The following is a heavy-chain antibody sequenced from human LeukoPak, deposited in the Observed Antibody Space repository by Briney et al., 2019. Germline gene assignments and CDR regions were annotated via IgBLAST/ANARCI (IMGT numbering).Heavy chain of an antibody. Sequence: GGSLRLSCAASGFTFDDYAMHWVRQAPGKGLEWVSLISWDGGSSYYADSVKGRFTISRDNSKNSLYLQMNSLRAEDTAVYYCARGVGWGMVREVFDYWGQGTLVTVSS. V-gene: IGHV3-43D*03. CDR1: GFTFDDYA. CDR3: ARGVGWGMVREVFDY. J-gene: IGHJ4*02. CDR2: ISWDGGSS. D-gene: IGHD3-10*01.